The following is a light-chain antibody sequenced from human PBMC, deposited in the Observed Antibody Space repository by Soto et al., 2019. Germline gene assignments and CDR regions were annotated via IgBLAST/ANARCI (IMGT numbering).Light chain of an antibody. Sequence: QAVLTQPPSASGSPGQSVAISCTGTSSDVGGYNYVSWYQQHPGKAPKLIIYEVSQRPSGVPDRFSGSKSGNTASLTVSGLQAEDEANYYCSSYAGNGKVFGGGTKVTVL. CDR2: EVS. V-gene: IGLV2-8*01. J-gene: IGLJ2*01. CDR3: SSYAGNGKV. CDR1: SSDVGGYNY.